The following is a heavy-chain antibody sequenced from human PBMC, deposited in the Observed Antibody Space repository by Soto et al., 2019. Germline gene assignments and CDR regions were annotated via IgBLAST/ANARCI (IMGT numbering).Heavy chain of an antibody. J-gene: IGHJ4*02. D-gene: IGHD3-10*01. V-gene: IGHV3-72*01. Sequence: PGGSLRLSCAASGFTFSDHYMDWVRQAPGRGLEWVGRSRDKAHSYTTEYAASVKGRFIVSRDDSKNSLYLQMNSLKIEDTAVYYCVGTTTRGSGSYQFHYWGRGTLVTVSS. CDR1: GFTFSDHY. CDR3: VGTTTRGSGSYQFHY. CDR2: SRDKAHSYTT.